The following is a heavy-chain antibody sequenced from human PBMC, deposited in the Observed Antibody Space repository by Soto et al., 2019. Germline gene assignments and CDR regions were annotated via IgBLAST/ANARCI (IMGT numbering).Heavy chain of an antibody. D-gene: IGHD2-8*02. CDR3: AKATATGGGAFDI. J-gene: IGHJ3*02. CDR1: GSTCSSYD. Sequence: PGGSLRLSCAVSGSTCSSYDMSWVRQAPGKGLEWVSTILVGGSTHYPDSVRGRFAISRDTSKNTVFLQMNSLTAGDTAVYYCAKATATGGGAFDICGQGTMVTVSS. CDR2: ILVGGST. V-gene: IGHV3-23*01.